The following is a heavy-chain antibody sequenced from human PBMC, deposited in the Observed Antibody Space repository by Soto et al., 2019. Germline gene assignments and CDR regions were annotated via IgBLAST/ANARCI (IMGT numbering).Heavy chain of an antibody. Sequence: EMQLVESGGGLVQPGGSLRLSCAASGFTFSSYWMNWVRQGPGKGLVWVSRINSDGSDTSYADSVKGRFTISRDNAKNTLYLQMNSLRAADTAVYYCARLDSSSWAFDYWGQGTLVTVSS. CDR1: GFTFSSYW. CDR2: INSDGSDT. V-gene: IGHV3-74*01. D-gene: IGHD6-13*01. J-gene: IGHJ4*02. CDR3: ARLDSSSWAFDY.